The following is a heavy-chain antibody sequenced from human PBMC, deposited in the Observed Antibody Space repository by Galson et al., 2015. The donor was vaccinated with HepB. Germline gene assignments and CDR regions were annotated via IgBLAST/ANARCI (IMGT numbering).Heavy chain of an antibody. V-gene: IGHV5-51*03. CDR3: ARALGYCSSTSCRFDP. D-gene: IGHD2-2*01. CDR2: TYPGDSDT. J-gene: IGHJ5*02. Sequence: QSGAEVKKPGESLKISCKGSGYSFTSYWIGWVRQMPGKGLEWMGITYPGDSDTRYSPSFQGQVTISADKSISTAYLQWSSLKASDTAMYYCARALGYCSSTSCRFDPWGQGTLVTVSS. CDR1: GYSFTSYW.